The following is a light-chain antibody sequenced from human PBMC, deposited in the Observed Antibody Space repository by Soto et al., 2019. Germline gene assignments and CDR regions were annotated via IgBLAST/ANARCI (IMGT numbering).Light chain of an antibody. CDR1: QSVSAGY. CDR3: QQHGSTPKT. Sequence: EIVLTQSPGTLSLSPGERATLSCRASQSVSAGYLAWYQQKPGQAPSLLIFGASSRATDIPDRFIGSGSGTDFTLTITRLGPEDFAVYYCQQHGSTPKTFGQGTKVDIK. J-gene: IGKJ1*01. V-gene: IGKV3-20*01. CDR2: GAS.